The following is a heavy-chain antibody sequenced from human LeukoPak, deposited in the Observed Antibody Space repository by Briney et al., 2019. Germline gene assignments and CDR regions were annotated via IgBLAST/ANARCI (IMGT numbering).Heavy chain of an antibody. CDR2: INHSGST. D-gene: IGHD1-26*01. Sequence: PSETLSLTCAVYGGAFSGYYWSWIRQPPGKELDWIGEINHSGSTNYNPSLKSRVTISVDTSKNQFSLKLSSVTAADTAVYYCARGLLGATQAAVFDYWGQGTLVTVSS. CDR3: ARGLLGATQAAVFDY. V-gene: IGHV4-34*01. J-gene: IGHJ4*02. CDR1: GGAFSGYY.